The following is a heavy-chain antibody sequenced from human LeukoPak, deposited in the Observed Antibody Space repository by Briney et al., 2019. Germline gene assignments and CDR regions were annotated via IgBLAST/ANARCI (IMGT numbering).Heavy chain of an antibody. Sequence: ASVKVSCKVSGYTLTELSMHWVRQAPGKGLEWMGGFDPEDGETIYAQKFQGRVTMTEDRSTDTAYMELSSLRSEDTAVYYCATSVAGTVGYFDYWGQGTLVTVSS. D-gene: IGHD6-19*01. CDR3: ATSVAGTVGYFDY. J-gene: IGHJ4*02. CDR1: GYTLTELS. CDR2: FDPEDGET. V-gene: IGHV1-24*01.